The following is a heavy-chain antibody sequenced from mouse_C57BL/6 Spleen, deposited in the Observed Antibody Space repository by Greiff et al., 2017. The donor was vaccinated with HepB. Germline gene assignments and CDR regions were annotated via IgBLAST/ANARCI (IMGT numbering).Heavy chain of an antibody. Sequence: VQLQQSGPELVKPGASVKISCKASGYSFTGYYMNWVKQSPEKSLEWIGEINPSTGGTTYNQKFKAKATLTVDKSSSTAYMQLKSLTSEDSAVYYCARSVHRYFDVWGTGTTVTVSS. CDR2: INPSTGGT. V-gene: IGHV1-42*01. CDR3: ARSVHRYFDV. J-gene: IGHJ1*03. CDR1: GYSFTGYY.